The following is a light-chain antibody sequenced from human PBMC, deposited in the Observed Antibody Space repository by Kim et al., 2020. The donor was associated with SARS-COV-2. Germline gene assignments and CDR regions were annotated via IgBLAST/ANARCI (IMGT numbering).Light chain of an antibody. CDR3: QQYGSLPRT. Sequence: PGERATLSCKASQSVSSAYLAWYQQKPGQAPRLLIYDASRRATGIPDRFSGSGSGTDFTLTISRVEPEDFAIYYCQQYGSLPRTFGQGTKVDIK. J-gene: IGKJ1*01. V-gene: IGKV3-20*01. CDR1: QSVSSAY. CDR2: DAS.